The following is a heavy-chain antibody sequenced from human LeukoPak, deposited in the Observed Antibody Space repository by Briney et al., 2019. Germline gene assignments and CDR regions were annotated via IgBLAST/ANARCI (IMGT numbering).Heavy chain of an antibody. D-gene: IGHD3-3*01. J-gene: IGHJ4*02. CDR2: ISGSGGST. Sequence: PGGSLRLSCAASGFTFSSYAMNWVRQAPGKGLEWVSAISGSGGSTYYADSVKGRFTISRDNSKNTLYLQMNSLRAEDTAVYYCAKSGWYDFWSGYYAQDYWGQGTLVTVSS. V-gene: IGHV3-23*01. CDR3: AKSGWYDFWSGYYAQDY. CDR1: GFTFSSYA.